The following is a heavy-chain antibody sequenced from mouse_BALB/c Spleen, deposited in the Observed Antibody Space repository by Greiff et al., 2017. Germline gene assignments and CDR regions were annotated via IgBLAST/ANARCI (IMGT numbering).Heavy chain of an antibody. CDR1: GYTFTSYT. Sequence: QVQLQQSAAELARPGASVKMSCKASGYTFTSYTMHWVKQRPGQGLEWIGYINPSSGYTEYNQKFKDKTTLTADKSSSTAYMQLSSLTSEDSAVYYCARGPSWYFDVWGAGTTVTVSS. CDR2: INPSSGYT. J-gene: IGHJ1*01. CDR3: ARGPSWYFDV. V-gene: IGHV1-4*02.